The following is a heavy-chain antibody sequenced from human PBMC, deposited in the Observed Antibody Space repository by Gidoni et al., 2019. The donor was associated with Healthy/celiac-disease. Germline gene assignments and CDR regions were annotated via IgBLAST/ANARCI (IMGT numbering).Heavy chain of an antibody. CDR2: IGTAGDT. J-gene: IGHJ2*01. Sequence: EVQLVESGGGLVQPGGSLRLSCQASGFTFNTHDMHWVRQVPGKGLEWVSAIGTAGDTYYPGSVKGRFTISRENAKNSLYLQMNSLRAGDTAVYYCARGRRSKRYCSSTSCYGGPWYFELWGRGTLVTVSS. CDR3: ARGRRSKRYCSSTSCYGGPWYFEL. D-gene: IGHD2-2*01. CDR1: GFTFNTHD. V-gene: IGHV3-13*01.